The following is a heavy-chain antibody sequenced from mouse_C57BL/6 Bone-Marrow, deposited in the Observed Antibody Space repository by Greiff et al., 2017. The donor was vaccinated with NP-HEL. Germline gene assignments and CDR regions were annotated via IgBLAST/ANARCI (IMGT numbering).Heavy chain of an antibody. CDR3: AREKVNYYGSSLYAMDY. J-gene: IGHJ4*01. CDR2: INPYNGGT. Sequence: VQLKESGPVLVKPGASVKMSCKASGYTFTDYYINWVKQSHGKSLEWIGVINPYNGGTSYNQKFKGKATLTVDKSSSTAYMELNSLTSEDSAVYYCAREKVNYYGSSLYAMDYWGQGTSVTVSS. D-gene: IGHD1-1*01. V-gene: IGHV1-19*01. CDR1: GYTFTDYY.